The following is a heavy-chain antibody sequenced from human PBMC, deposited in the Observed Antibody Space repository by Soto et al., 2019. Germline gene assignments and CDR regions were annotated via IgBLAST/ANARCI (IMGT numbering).Heavy chain of an antibody. CDR3: ARDDSLPRDLYYDFWSGKYAFDI. CDR2: ISSSSSTI. CDR1: GFTFSSYS. V-gene: IGHV3-48*01. J-gene: IGHJ3*02. Sequence: PGGSLRLSCAASGFTFSSYSMNWVRQAPGKGLEWVSYISSSSSTIYYADSVKGRFTISRDNAENSLYLQMNSLRAEDTAVYYCARDDSLPRDLYYDFWSGKYAFDIWGQGTMVTVSS. D-gene: IGHD3-3*01.